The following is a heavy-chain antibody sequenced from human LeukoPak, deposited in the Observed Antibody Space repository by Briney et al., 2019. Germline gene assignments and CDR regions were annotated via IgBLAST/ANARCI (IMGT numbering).Heavy chain of an antibody. CDR2: INPSGGST. CDR3: ARGSPEYYDSSGYDY. Sequence: GASVKVSCKASGYTFTSYYMHWVRQAPGQGLEWMGIINPSGGSTSYAQKLQGRVTMTRDMSTSTVYMELSSLRSEDTAVYYCARGSPEYYDSSGYDYWGQGTLVTVSS. V-gene: IGHV1-46*01. D-gene: IGHD3-22*01. CDR1: GYTFTSYY. J-gene: IGHJ4*02.